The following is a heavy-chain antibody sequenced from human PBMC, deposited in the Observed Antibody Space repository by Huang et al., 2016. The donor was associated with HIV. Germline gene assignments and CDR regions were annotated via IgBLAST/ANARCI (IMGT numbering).Heavy chain of an antibody. CDR1: GYTFTDYV. Sequence: QVQLVQSGAEVKKPGASVKVSCRTSGYTFTDYVVHWVRQAPGQGLQGMGAINPLSGDTNYAQKFKGRVTRNRDTSIRTVYMELNRLRSDDTALYYCARTPYSGSHPDYWGQGTLVTVSS. J-gene: IGHJ4*02. D-gene: IGHD2-15*01. CDR2: INPLSGDT. CDR3: ARTPYSGSHPDY. V-gene: IGHV1-2*02.